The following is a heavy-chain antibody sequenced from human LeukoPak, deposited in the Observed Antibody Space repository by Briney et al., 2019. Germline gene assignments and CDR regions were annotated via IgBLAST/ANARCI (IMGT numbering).Heavy chain of an antibody. CDR2: INHGGST. J-gene: IGHJ6*03. V-gene: IGHV4-34*01. CDR1: GGSFSGYY. CDR3: ARGSRHYYDSRIYYMDV. D-gene: IGHD3-22*01. Sequence: PSETLSLTCAVYGGSFSGYYWSWIRQPPGKGLEWIGEINHGGSTNYNPSLKNRVTISVDTSKNQFSLKLSSVTAADTVVYYCARGSRHYYDSRIYYMDVWGKGTTVTVSS.